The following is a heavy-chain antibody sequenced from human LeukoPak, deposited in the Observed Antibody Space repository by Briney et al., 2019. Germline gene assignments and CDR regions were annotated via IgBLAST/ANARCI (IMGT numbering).Heavy chain of an antibody. D-gene: IGHD3-10*01. CDR1: GYTFTSYA. CDR3: ARDSLGYYGSGSPLFDP. V-gene: IGHV1-3*01. CDR2: INAGNGNT. J-gene: IGHJ5*02. Sequence: GASVKVSCKASGYTFTSYAMHWVRQAPGQRLEWMGWINAGNGNTKYSQKFQGRVTITRDTSASTAYMELSSLRSEDTAVYYCARDSLGYYGSGSPLFDPWGQGTLVTVSS.